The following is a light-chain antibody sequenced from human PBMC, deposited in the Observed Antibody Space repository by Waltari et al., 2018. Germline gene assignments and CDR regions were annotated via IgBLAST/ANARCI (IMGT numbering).Light chain of an antibody. CDR2: GNS. CDR1: TPHTGAGSD. Sequence: QSVLTQPPSVSGAPGPRVPIPCTGSTPHTGAGSDVYWYQQLPGTGPKLLIYGNSNRPSGVPDRFSGSKSGTSASLAITGLQAEDEADYYCQSYDSSLSGYVFGTGTKVTVL. J-gene: IGLJ1*01. V-gene: IGLV1-40*01. CDR3: QSYDSSLSGYV.